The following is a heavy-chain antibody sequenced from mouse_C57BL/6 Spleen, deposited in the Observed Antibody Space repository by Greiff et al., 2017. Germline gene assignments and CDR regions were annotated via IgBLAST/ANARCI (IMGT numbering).Heavy chain of an antibody. CDR2: IDPSDSYT. D-gene: IGHD1-1*01. J-gene: IGHJ4*01. V-gene: IGHV1-69*01. Sequence: QVQLQQPGAELVMPGASVKLSCKASGYTFTSYWMHWVKQRPGQGLEWIGEIDPSDSYTNYTQKFKGKSTLTVDKSSSTAYMQLSSLPSEDSAVYYGARGKYDGSSYDAMDYWGQGTSVTVSS. CDR1: GYTFTSYW. CDR3: ARGKYDGSSYDAMDY.